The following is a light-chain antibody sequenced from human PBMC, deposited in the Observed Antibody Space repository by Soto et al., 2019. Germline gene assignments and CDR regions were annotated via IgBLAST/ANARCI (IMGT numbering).Light chain of an antibody. CDR2: DAS. CDR3: QHYGTSPH. Sequence: EIVLTQSPGTLSLSPGERATLSCRASQTVSSTYLAWYQKKPGQPPRLLIYDASSRATGIPDRFSGSGSGTDFTLTISRLEPEDFAVYYCQHYGTSPHFGGGTKVEIK. CDR1: QTVSSTY. V-gene: IGKV3-20*01. J-gene: IGKJ4*01.